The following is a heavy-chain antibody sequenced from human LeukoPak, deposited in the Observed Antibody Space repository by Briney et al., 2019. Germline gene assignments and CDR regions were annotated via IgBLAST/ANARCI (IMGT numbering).Heavy chain of an antibody. CDR2: IRPGTGDT. CDR1: GYNFTGYH. Sequence: ASVKVSCKTSGYNFTGYHIHWVRQAPGQGLEWMGWIRPGTGDTRYTRKFQGRVTMTRDTSINTAYLELSGLKSNDTAVYYCARKGAEYSRSPLLNAWFDPWGQGTLITVSS. D-gene: IGHD6-6*01. J-gene: IGHJ5*02. CDR3: ARKGAEYSRSPLLNAWFDP. V-gene: IGHV1-2*02.